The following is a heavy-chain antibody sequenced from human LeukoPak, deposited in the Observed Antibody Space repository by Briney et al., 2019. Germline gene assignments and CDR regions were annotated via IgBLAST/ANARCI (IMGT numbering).Heavy chain of an antibody. CDR2: ISSSSSTI. CDR3: ARDPLDFFDY. Sequence: PGGSLRLSCAASGFTFSSYSMNWVRQAPGKGLEWVSYISSSSSTIYYADSVKGRFTIFRDNAKNSLYLQMNSLRAEDTAVYYCARDPLDFFDYWGQGTLVTVSS. V-gene: IGHV3-48*01. J-gene: IGHJ4*02. CDR1: GFTFSSYS.